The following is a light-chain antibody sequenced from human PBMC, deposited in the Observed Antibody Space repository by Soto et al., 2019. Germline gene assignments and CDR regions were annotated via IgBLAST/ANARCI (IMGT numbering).Light chain of an antibody. Sequence: VVPQSPASLAVSLGAWASLNCKARPCVVYSSNNKNYLAWYQQKPGQAPRLLMHGASSRATGVPDRFSGSGSGTDFTLSITRLQPEDGAVYYCQQYESSPWTSGQGTKVDI. CDR2: GAS. V-gene: IGKV4-1*01. CDR3: QQYESSPWT. CDR1: PCVVYSSNNKNY. J-gene: IGKJ1*01.